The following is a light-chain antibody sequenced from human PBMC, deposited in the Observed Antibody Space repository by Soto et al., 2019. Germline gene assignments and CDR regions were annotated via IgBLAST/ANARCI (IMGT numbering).Light chain of an antibody. CDR1: QSVSSK. CDR2: GAS. V-gene: IGKV3-15*01. Sequence: EIVMTQSPVTLSVSPGERATLSCRASQSVSSKLAWYQQKPGQPPSLLFYGASTRATCIPSRFSGSGSGTEFTLSIRSLQSEDFSVYYCQQYNIWPNTFG. CDR3: QQYNIWPNT. J-gene: IGKJ2*01.